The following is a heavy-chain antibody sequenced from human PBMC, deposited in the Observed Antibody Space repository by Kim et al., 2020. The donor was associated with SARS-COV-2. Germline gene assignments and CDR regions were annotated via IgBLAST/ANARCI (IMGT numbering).Heavy chain of an antibody. V-gene: IGHV4-61*01. CDR2: IYYSGST. Sequence: SETLSLTCTVSGGSVSSGSYYWSWIRQPPGKGLEWIGYIYYSGSTNYNPSLKSRVTISVDTSKNRFSLKLSSVTAADTAVDYCARGRGDMVVVVAATPPSFGYWGQGTLVTLSS. CDR3: ARGRGDMVVVVAATPPSFGY. CDR1: GGSVSSGSYY. J-gene: IGHJ4*02. D-gene: IGHD2-15*01.